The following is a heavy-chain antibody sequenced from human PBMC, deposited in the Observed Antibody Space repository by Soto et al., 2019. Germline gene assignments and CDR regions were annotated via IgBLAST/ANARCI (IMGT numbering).Heavy chain of an antibody. CDR3: ARAGPIVVVPAAAYYYYGMDV. Sequence: ASVKVSCKXSGYTFTSYYMHWVRQAPGQGLEWMGIINPSGGSTSYAQKFQGRVTMTRDTSTSTVYMELSSLRSEDTAVYYCARAGPIVVVPAAAYYYYGMDVWGQGTTVT. CDR1: GYTFTSYY. J-gene: IGHJ6*02. CDR2: INPSGGST. D-gene: IGHD2-2*01. V-gene: IGHV1-46*01.